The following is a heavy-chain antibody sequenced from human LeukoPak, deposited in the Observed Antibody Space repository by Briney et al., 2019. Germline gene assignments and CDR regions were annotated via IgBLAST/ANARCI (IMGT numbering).Heavy chain of an antibody. CDR2: ISAGNGNT. J-gene: IGHJ4*02. CDR1: GYTFTSYA. Sequence: ASVKVPCKASGYTFTSYAIHWVRQAPGQRLEWMGWISAGNGNTKYSQNFQGRVTFISNTSATTAFMELSSLRSEDAAVYYCARGYCSSTSCYAVGVWGQGTLVTVSS. V-gene: IGHV1-3*01. D-gene: IGHD2-2*01. CDR3: ARGYCSSTSCYAVGV.